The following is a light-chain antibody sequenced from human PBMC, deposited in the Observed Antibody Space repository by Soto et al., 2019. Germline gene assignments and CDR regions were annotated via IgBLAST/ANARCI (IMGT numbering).Light chain of an antibody. Sequence: QPVLTQPPSVSGAPGQRVTISCTGNSSNIGTGYDVHWYQLLPGTAPKLLIYANNNRPSGVPDRFSGSRSGTSASLAITGLQAEDEADYYCQSYDSSLSASVVFGGGTKLTVL. CDR3: QSYDSSLSASVV. J-gene: IGLJ2*01. V-gene: IGLV1-40*01. CDR2: ANN. CDR1: SSNIGTGYD.